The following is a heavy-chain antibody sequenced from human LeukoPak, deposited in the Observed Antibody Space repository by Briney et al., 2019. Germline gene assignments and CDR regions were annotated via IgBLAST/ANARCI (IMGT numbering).Heavy chain of an antibody. CDR3: ARYADFDWLLYYFDY. J-gene: IGHJ4*02. Sequence: PGESLKISCKGSGYSFTSYWIGWVRQMPGKGLEWMGIIYPGDSDTRYSPSFQGQVTISADKSISTAYLQWSSLKASDTAMYYCARYADFDWLLYYFDYWGQGTLVTVSP. CDR1: GYSFTSYW. CDR2: IYPGDSDT. D-gene: IGHD3-9*01. V-gene: IGHV5-51*01.